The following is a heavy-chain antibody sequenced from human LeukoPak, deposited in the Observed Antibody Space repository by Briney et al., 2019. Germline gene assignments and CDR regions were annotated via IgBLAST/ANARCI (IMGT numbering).Heavy chain of an antibody. D-gene: IGHD6-19*01. Sequence: QPGRSLRLSCAASGFSFSNYGMHWVRQAPGKGLEWVADIWYDGVNKYYADSVKGRFTISRDNSKNTLFLQMNSLRAEDTAVYYCVKDARRTSGWYFFDYWGHGTRVTVSS. J-gene: IGHJ4*01. CDR2: IWYDGVNK. CDR3: VKDARRTSGWYFFDY. CDR1: GFSFSNYG. V-gene: IGHV3-33*06.